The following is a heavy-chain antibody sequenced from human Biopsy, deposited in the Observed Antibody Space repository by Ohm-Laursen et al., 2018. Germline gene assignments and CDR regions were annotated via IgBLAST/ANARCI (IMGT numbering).Heavy chain of an antibody. Sequence: TLSLTCTVSGDSVSSGSFYWTWLRPPPGQGLEYIGYIYDRGSTANYNPSLESRVTMSVDMPKNQFSLKLSSVTAADTAIYYCARGMRSSGWPYFDSWGQGTLVTVSS. V-gene: IGHV4-61*01. J-gene: IGHJ4*02. D-gene: IGHD6-19*01. CDR1: GDSVSSGSFY. CDR3: ARGMRSSGWPYFDS. CDR2: IYDRGST.